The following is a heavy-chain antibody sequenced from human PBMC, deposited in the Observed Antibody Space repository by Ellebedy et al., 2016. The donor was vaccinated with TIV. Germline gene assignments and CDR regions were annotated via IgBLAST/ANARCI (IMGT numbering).Heavy chain of an antibody. V-gene: IGHV3-23*01. J-gene: IGHJ4*02. D-gene: IGHD2-2*01. Sequence: GESLKISCAVPGFTFNTYTMIWVRQAPGKGLEWVSSISARGDSTEYAVSMKGRFTMSKDNSKNTVYLEMNSLRAEDTAIYYCVKNRASLDHWGQGALVTVSS. CDR2: ISARGDST. CDR3: VKNRASLDH. CDR1: GFTFNTYT.